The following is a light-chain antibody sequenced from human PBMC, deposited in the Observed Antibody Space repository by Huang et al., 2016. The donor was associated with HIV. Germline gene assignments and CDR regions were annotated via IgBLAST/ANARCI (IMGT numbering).Light chain of an antibody. J-gene: IGKJ1*01. V-gene: IGKV3-11*01. Sequence: EIVLTQSPATLSLSPGERATLTCRASQRVSSYLAWFQQKRGQAPRLLIYDAFNRAPGIPDRFSGSGSGTDFTLTISNVEPEDFAVYYCQQRNSWPRTFGQGTKVEI. CDR1: QRVSSY. CDR3: QQRNSWPRT. CDR2: DAF.